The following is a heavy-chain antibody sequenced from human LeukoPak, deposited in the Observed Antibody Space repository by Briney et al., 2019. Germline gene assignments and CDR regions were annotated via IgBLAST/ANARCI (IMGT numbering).Heavy chain of an antibody. D-gene: IGHD3-10*01. V-gene: IGHV4-61*08. Sequence: TSETLSLTCTVSGDSVRNDDYYWNWLRQPPGKGLEWIGYIYSSGNTNDDPSLRSRVTISLDTSKNQFALKLTSVTAADTAVYYCAGGPRQYYYSGSYHYWGQGTLVTVSS. CDR1: GDSVRNDDYY. CDR3: AGGPRQYYYSGSYHY. CDR2: IYSSGNT. J-gene: IGHJ4*02.